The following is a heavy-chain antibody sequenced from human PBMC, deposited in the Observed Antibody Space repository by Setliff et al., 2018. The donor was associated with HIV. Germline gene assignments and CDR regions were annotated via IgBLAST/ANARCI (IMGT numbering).Heavy chain of an antibody. CDR3: AKDGISGGAYPPYYFDY. V-gene: IGHV3-23*01. CDR1: GFTFSSYG. CDR2: ISGSGGST. Sequence: PGGSLRLSCAASGFTFSSYGMHWVRQAPGKGLEWVAVISGSGGSTFYADSVKGRFTISRDNSKNTLYLLMNGLRVEDTAVYYCAKDGISGGAYPPYYFDYWGHGTLVTVSS. D-gene: IGHD2-15*01. J-gene: IGHJ4*01.